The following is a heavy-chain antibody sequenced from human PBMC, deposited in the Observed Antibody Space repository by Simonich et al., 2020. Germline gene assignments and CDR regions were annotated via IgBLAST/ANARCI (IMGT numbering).Heavy chain of an antibody. CDR1: GFTFSSSA. V-gene: IGHV3-23*01. J-gene: IGHJ3*02. Sequence: GGGLVQPGGSLRLSCAASGFTFSSSAMSWVRQAPGKGLELVSAISGSGGSTYYADSVKGRFTISRDNSKNTLYLQMNSLRAEDTAVYYCAKDLGERITMIVVVIDAFDIWGQGTMVTVSS. D-gene: IGHD3-22*01. CDR3: AKDLGERITMIVVVIDAFDI. CDR2: ISGSGGST.